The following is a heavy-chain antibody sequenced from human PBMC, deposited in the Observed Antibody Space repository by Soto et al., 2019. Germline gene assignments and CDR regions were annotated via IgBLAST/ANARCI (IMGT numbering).Heavy chain of an antibody. CDR3: ARDLEESGDVWTGVGLY. V-gene: IGHV1-18*01. J-gene: IGHJ4*02. D-gene: IGHD3-3*01. CDR1: GYNFHSYG. CDR2: ISAYNGET. Sequence: QVQLVQSGAEVKKPGASVKVSCRASGYNFHSYGITWVRQAPGQGLEWLGWISAYNGETHSGQMLQGRVSLTIDISTSTAYIELRCLRPDDTAVYFCARDLEESGDVWTGVGLYWGQGTRVTVSS.